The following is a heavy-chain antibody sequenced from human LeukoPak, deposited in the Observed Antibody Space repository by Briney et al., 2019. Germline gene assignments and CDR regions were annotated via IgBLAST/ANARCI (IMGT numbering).Heavy chain of an antibody. D-gene: IGHD3-3*01. CDR3: AKGRSLHYDFWSGYYGGEYYFDY. V-gene: IGHV3-7*03. CDR2: IKQDGSEK. CDR1: GFTFSSYW. Sequence: GGSLRLSCAASGFTFSSYWMSWVRQAPGKGLEWVANIKQDGSEKYYVDSVKGRFTISRDNAKNSLYLQMNSLRAEDTAVYYCAKGRSLHYDFWSGYYGGEYYFDYWGQGTLVTVSS. J-gene: IGHJ4*02.